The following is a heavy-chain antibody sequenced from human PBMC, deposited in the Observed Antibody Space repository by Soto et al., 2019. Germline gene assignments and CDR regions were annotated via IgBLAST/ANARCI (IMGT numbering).Heavy chain of an antibody. CDR2: IWYDGSIE. Sequence: QVQLVESGGGVVQPGRSLRLSCAASGFNFGRYGMHWVRQAPGKGLEWVAVIWYDGSIEYYEDSVKGRFTICRDNSKNTLNLIINNLRAEDTAVYYCATDPKLSLEYYFDCWGQGTLVTVSS. V-gene: IGHV3-33*01. CDR3: ATDPKLSLEYYFDC. J-gene: IGHJ4*02. CDR1: GFNFGRYG.